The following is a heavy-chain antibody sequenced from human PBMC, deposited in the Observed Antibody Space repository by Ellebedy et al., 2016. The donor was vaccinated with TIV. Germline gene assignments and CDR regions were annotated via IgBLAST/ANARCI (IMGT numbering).Heavy chain of an antibody. CDR3: AGRDCSGGSCYPTDAFDI. D-gene: IGHD2-15*01. V-gene: IGHV5-51*01. CDR2: IYPGDSDT. J-gene: IGHJ3*02. Sequence: GESLKISCKGSGYSFTSYWIGWVRQMPGKGLEWMGIIYPGDSDTRYSPSFQGQVTISADKSISTAYLQWSSLKASDTAMYYCAGRDCSGGSCYPTDAFDIWGQGTMVTVSS. CDR1: GYSFTSYW.